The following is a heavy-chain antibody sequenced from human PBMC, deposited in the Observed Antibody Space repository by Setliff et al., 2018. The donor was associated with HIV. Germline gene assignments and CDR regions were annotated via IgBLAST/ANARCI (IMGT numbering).Heavy chain of an antibody. J-gene: IGHJ4*01. CDR1: GYTFSTYA. CDR3: ARDTSVSY. Sequence: ASVKVSCKASGYTFSTYAIHWVRQAPGQRLEWMGWINAGNGITKYSQKLQGRVTFTRDTFASTSYMELSSLGSDDTAVYFCARDTSVSYWGQGTPVSVSS. V-gene: IGHV1-3*01. D-gene: IGHD2-2*01. CDR2: INAGNGIT.